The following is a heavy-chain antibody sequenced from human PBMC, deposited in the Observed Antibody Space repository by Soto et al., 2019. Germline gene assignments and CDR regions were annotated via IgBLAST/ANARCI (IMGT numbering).Heavy chain of an antibody. CDR2: IDPSDSYT. D-gene: IGHD2-2*01. J-gene: IGHJ6*02. V-gene: IGHV5-10-1*01. Sequence: GESLKISCNGSGYSFTSYWISWVRQMPGKGLEWMGRIDPSDSYTNYSPSFQGHVTISADKSISTAYLQWSSLKASDTAMYYCARQVRYCSSTSCSYGMDVWGQGTTVTV. CDR3: ARQVRYCSSTSCSYGMDV. CDR1: GYSFTSYW.